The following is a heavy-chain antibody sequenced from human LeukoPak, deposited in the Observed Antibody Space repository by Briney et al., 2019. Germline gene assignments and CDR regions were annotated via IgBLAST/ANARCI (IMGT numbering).Heavy chain of an antibody. Sequence: GGSLRLSCTASGLTFSTYGFNWVRQAPGKGLEWVASIGPTGSDRYHADSIKGRFTISRDNANNFLYLQMNSLRAEDTAVYYCATETNSSHDDYWGQGTLLTVSS. V-gene: IGHV3-21*06. CDR2: IGPTGSDR. CDR3: ATETNSSHDDY. CDR1: GLTFSTYG. J-gene: IGHJ4*02. D-gene: IGHD6-13*01.